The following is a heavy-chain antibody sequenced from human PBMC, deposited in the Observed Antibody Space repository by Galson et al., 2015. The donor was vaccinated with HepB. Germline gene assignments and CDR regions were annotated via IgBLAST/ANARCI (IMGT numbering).Heavy chain of an antibody. CDR2: ISWDGGST. D-gene: IGHD6-19*01. J-gene: IGHJ4*02. CDR1: GFTFDDYT. V-gene: IGHV3-43*01. CDR3: AKDTEGIAVAGTRGNRGFFDY. Sequence: SLRLSCAASGFTFDDYTMHWVRQAPGKGLEWVSLISWDGGSTYYADSVKGRFTISRDNSKNSLYLQMNSLRTEDTALYYRAKDTEGIAVAGTRGNRGFFDYWGQGTLVTVSS.